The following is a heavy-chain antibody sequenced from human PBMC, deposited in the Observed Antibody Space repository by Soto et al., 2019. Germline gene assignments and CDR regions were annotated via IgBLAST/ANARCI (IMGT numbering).Heavy chain of an antibody. V-gene: IGHV4-30-4*01. Sequence: LSLTCSVSGGSISSGDYYWSWIRQPPGKGLEWIGYIYYSGSTYYNPSLKSRVTISVDTSKNQFSLKLSSVTAADTAVYYCASTSGSYFIDYWGQGTLVTVSS. D-gene: IGHD1-26*01. CDR3: ASTSGSYFIDY. CDR2: IYYSGST. J-gene: IGHJ4*02. CDR1: GGSISSGDYY.